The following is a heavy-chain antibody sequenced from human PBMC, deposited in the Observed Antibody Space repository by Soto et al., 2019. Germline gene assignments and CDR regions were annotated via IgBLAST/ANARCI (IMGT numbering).Heavy chain of an antibody. CDR2: ISPYNGDT. J-gene: IGHJ4*02. CDR3: ARTPRAQMIVLEAATRFDY. CDR1: GYTFTTYG. D-gene: IGHD2-15*01. V-gene: IGHV1-18*04. Sequence: QVQLVQSGAEVKRPGASVKVSCKASGYTFTTYGFNWVRQAPGQGLEWMRWISPYNGDTNYAQNFQGRVTLTTDTSTSTAYMELRSLTSDATAVYYCARTPRAQMIVLEAATRFDYWGQGTLVTVSS.